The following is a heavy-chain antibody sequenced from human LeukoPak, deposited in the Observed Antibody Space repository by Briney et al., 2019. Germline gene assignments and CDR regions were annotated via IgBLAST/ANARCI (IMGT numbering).Heavy chain of an antibody. Sequence: SETLSLTCAVSGGSINNYYWSWIRQPPGKELEWIGYIYYSGSTNYNPSLKSRVTISVDTSKNQFSLKLSSVTAADTAVYYCARDARGDYAPYYYYGMDVWGQGTTVTVSS. J-gene: IGHJ6*02. CDR1: GGSINNYY. D-gene: IGHD4-17*01. CDR3: ARDARGDYAPYYYYGMDV. V-gene: IGHV4-59*01. CDR2: IYYSGST.